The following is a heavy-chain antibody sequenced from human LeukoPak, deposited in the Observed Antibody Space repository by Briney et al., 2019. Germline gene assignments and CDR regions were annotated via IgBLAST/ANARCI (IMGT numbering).Heavy chain of an antibody. D-gene: IGHD2-8*01. CDR3: ARRGIVLMVYAI. V-gene: IGHV4-34*01. J-gene: IGHJ4*02. CDR2: INHSGST. Sequence: SETLSRTCAVYGGSFSGYYWSWIRQPPGKGLEWIGEINHSGSTNYNPSLKSRVTISVDTSKNQFSLKLSSVTAADTAVYYCARRGIVLMVYAIWGQGTLVTVSS. CDR1: GGSFSGYY.